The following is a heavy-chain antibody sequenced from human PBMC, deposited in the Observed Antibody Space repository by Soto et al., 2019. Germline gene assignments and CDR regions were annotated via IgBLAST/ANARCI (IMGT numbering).Heavy chain of an antibody. V-gene: IGHV1-2*04. CDR1: GYTLTGYY. J-gene: IGHJ6*02. Sequence: QVQLVQSGAEVKKPGASVKVSCKASGYTLTGYYMHWVRQAPGQGLEWMGWINPNSGGTNYAQKFQGWVTMTRDTSISTAYMELSRLRSDDTAVYYCARANMGGDYYYGMDVWGQGTTVAVCS. CDR2: INPNSGGT. CDR3: ARANMGGDYYYGMDV. D-gene: IGHD3-16*01.